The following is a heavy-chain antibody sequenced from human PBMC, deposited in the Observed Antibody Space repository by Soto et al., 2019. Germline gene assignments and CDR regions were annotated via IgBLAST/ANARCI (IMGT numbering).Heavy chain of an antibody. Sequence: LSLTCTVSGGSISGYYWSWIRQPPGKGLEWIGNVYYSGGAKYNPSVKRRVSISVDTSKNQFSLNLSSVTAADTAVYYCTRDGDGRMTTNPYYYYGMDVWGPGITGTSP. D-gene: IGHD2-21*02. V-gene: IGHV4-59*01. CDR1: GGSISGYY. J-gene: IGHJ6*02. CDR2: VYYSGGA. CDR3: TRDGDGRMTTNPYYYYGMDV.